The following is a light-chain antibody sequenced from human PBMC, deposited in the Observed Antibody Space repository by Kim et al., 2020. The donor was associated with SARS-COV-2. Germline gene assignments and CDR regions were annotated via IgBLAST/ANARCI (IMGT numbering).Light chain of an antibody. CDR3: QQYNSYSFVS. CDR1: QSVRSW. CDR2: KAS. V-gene: IGKV1-5*03. J-gene: IGKJ3*01. Sequence: DIQMTQSPSTLSASVGDRVTITCRASQSVRSWLAWYQQKPGKAPKLLIHKASSLQSGVPLRFSGSGSGTEFTLTISSLQPDDFATYYCQQYNSYSFVSFGPGTKVDIK.